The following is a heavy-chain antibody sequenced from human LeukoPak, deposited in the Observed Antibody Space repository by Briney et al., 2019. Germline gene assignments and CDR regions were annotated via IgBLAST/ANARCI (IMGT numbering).Heavy chain of an antibody. D-gene: IGHD2-2*01. CDR1: GFTFSSYG. Sequence: GGSLRLSCAASGFTFSSYGMHWVRQAPGKGLEWVSYISSRSSTIFYADSVKGRFTISRDNAKNSLYLQMNSLRAEDTAVYYCARALRDIVVVPAALVGVGNDYWGQGTLVTVSS. CDR2: ISSRSSTI. J-gene: IGHJ4*02. V-gene: IGHV3-48*04. CDR3: ARALRDIVVVPAALVGVGNDY.